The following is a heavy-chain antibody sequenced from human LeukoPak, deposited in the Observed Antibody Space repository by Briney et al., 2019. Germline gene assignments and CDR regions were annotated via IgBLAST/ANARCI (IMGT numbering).Heavy chain of an antibody. CDR1: GFIFSPYW. CDR2: MKEDGGEK. D-gene: IGHD2-8*02. V-gene: IGHV3-7*01. J-gene: IGHJ2*01. Sequence: GGSLRLSCAASGFIFSPYWVTWVRQAPGMGLEWVANMKEDGGEKFYVDSVRGRFTVSRDNAKNSVYLQMNSLRVEDTGVYYCARVRTEWYIDLWGRGTLVTVST. CDR3: ARVRTEWYIDL.